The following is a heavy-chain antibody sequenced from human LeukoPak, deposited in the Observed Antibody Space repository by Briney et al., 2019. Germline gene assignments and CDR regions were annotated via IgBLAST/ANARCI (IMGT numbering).Heavy chain of an antibody. CDR2: INHDGDSP. V-gene: IGHV3-74*01. J-gene: IGHJ3*01. CDR1: RFIFSRHW. CDR3: VREEDGDYVGAFDV. Sequence: GGSLKLSCAASRFIFSRHWMHWVRQAPGKGLVWVSRINHDGDSPNYADSVTGRFTISRDNAKNTLYLEMNSLTGEDTAVYYCVREEDGDYVGAFDVWGQGTMVTVSS. D-gene: IGHD3-16*01.